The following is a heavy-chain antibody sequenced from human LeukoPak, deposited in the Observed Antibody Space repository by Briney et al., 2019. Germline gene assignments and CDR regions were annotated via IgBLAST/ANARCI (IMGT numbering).Heavy chain of an antibody. CDR3: ARDRAAADLDY. D-gene: IGHD6-13*01. CDR2: IWYDGSNK. Sequence: GRSLRLSCAASGFTFSSSGMHWVRQAPGKGLEWVAVIWYDGSNKFYADSVKGRFTISRDNSKNTLYLQMNSLRAEDTAVYYCARDRAAADLDYWGQGTLVTVSS. CDR1: GFTFSSSG. J-gene: IGHJ4*02. V-gene: IGHV3-33*01.